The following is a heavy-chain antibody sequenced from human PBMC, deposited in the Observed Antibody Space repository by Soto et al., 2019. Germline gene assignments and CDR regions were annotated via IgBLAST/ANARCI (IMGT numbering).Heavy chain of an antibody. Sequence: SETLSLTCTVSGVSITSYFWSWIRQTPGKGLDWIGSISFSGATYSNPSLKGRAALSVDTSENHLSLTLNSVTSADTAVYFCARDRRDGYTRYFEFWGQGIQVTVSS. CDR1: GVSITSYF. CDR3: ARDRRDGYTRYFEF. D-gene: IGHD5-12*01. CDR2: ISFSGAT. V-gene: IGHV4-59*01. J-gene: IGHJ4*02.